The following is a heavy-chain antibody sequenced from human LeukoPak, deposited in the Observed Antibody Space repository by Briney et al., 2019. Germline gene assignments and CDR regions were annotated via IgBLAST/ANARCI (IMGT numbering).Heavy chain of an antibody. D-gene: IGHD2-2*02. J-gene: IGHJ4*02. CDR2: FDPEDGET. CDR3: ATTTLYCSSTSCYRYFDY. CDR1: GYTLTELS. Sequence: EASVKVSCKVSGYTLTELSMHWVRQAPGKGLEWMGGFDPEDGETIYAQKFQGRVTMTEDTSTDTAYMELSSLRSEDTAVYYCATTTLYCSSTSCYRYFDYWGQGTLVTVSS. V-gene: IGHV1-24*01.